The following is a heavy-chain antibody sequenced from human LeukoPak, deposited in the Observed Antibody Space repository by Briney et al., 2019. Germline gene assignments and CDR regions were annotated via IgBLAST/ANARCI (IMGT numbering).Heavy chain of an antibody. Sequence: GGSLRLSCAASGFTFSSYSMNWVRQAPGKGLEWVSSISSSSSYIYYADSVKGRFTISRDNAKNSLYLQMNSLRAEDTAVYYCARDRRDYSNCGEGFDYWGQGTLVTVSS. CDR2: ISSSSSYI. V-gene: IGHV3-21*01. J-gene: IGHJ4*02. CDR3: ARDRRDYSNCGEGFDY. CDR1: GFTFSSYS. D-gene: IGHD4-11*01.